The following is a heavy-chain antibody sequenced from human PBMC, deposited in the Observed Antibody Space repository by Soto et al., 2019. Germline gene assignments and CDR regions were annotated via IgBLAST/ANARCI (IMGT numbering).Heavy chain of an antibody. Sequence: QVQLVQSGAEVKKPGASVTVSCKTSGYTFSNYGINWVRQAPGQGLEWMGWISGYNGNTNYAQTVQGRFTMTTHTSTGTVYMELRSLKSDDTAIYYCSRFIMVGGWFDPNYYHGMDVWGQGTTVTVSS. CDR2: ISGYNGNT. CDR3: SRFIMVGGWFDPNYYHGMDV. V-gene: IGHV1-18*01. CDR1: GYTFSNYG. J-gene: IGHJ6*02. D-gene: IGHD6-19*01.